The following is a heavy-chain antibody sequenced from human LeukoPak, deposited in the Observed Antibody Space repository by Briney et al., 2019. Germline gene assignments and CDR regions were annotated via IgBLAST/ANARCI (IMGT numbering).Heavy chain of an antibody. CDR2: IYYSGST. J-gene: IGHJ3*02. D-gene: IGHD3-10*01. CDR1: GGSISSGGYY. Sequence: YPSETLSLTCTVSGGSISSGGYYWSWIRQHPGKGLEWIGYIYYSGSTYYNPSLKSRVTISVDTSKNQFSLKLSSVTAADTAVYYCAREGRITMVRGVIGAFDIWGQGTMVTVSS. CDR3: AREGRITMVRGVIGAFDI. V-gene: IGHV4-31*03.